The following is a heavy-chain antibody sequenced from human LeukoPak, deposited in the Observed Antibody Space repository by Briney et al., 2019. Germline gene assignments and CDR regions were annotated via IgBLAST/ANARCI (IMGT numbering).Heavy chain of an antibody. Sequence: GASVKASCKASGYTFTSYDINWVRQATGQGLEWMGWMNPNSGNTGYAQKFQGRVTMTRNTSISTAYMELSSLRSEDTAVYYCARGRLKGESLQNWGQGTLVTVSS. J-gene: IGHJ4*02. CDR2: MNPNSGNT. V-gene: IGHV1-8*01. CDR3: ARGRLKGESLQN. D-gene: IGHD3-10*01. CDR1: GYTFTSYD.